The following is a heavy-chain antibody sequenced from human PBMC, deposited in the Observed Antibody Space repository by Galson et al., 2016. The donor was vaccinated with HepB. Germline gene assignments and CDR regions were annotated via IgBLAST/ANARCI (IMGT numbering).Heavy chain of an antibody. V-gene: IGHV3-30-3*01. CDR1: GFTFSSYA. CDR3: VRDWGAAAFYYYYMDV. CDR2: ISYDGSNK. D-gene: IGHD6-13*01. J-gene: IGHJ6*03. Sequence: SLRLSCAVSGFTFSSYAIHWVRQAPGKGLEWVAVISYDGSNKYYADSVKGRFTISRDNSKSTLYLLMNSLRAEDTAVYCCVRDWGAAAFYYYYMDVWGTGTTVTVSS.